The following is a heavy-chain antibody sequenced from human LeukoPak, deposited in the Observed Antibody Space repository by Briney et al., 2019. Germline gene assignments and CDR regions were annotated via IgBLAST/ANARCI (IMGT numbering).Heavy chain of an antibody. CDR1: GGSISSYY. D-gene: IGHD2-15*01. Sequence: SETLSLTCTVSGGSISSYYWSWIRQPPGKGLEWIGYIYYSGSTNYNPPLKSRVTISVDTSKNQFSLKLSSVTAADTAVYYCARKASARVVAAHFDYWGQATLVTVSS. CDR2: IYYSGST. CDR3: ARKASARVVAAHFDY. J-gene: IGHJ4*02. V-gene: IGHV4-59*08.